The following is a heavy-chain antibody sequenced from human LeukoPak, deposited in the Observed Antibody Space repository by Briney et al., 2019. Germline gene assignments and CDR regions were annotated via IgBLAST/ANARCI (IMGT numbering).Heavy chain of an antibody. J-gene: IGHJ4*02. CDR2: ISSSSSTI. CDR3: ARDGRIRSSSWLPNY. V-gene: IGHV3-48*04. D-gene: IGHD6-13*01. Sequence: GGSLRLSCAASGFTFSSYSMNWVRQAPGKGLEWVSYISSSSSTIYYADSVKGRFTISRDNAKNSLYLQMNSLRAEDTAVYYCARDGRIRSSSWLPNYWGQGTLVTVSS. CDR1: GFTFSSYS.